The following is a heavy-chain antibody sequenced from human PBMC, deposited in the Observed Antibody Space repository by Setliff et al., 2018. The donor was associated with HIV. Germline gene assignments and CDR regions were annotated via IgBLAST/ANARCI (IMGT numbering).Heavy chain of an antibody. D-gene: IGHD2-2*01. V-gene: IGHV5-51*01. CDR3: ARPKGNDYAGSGFDN. CDR1: GYSFTNFW. J-gene: IGHJ4*02. CDR2: IYPVDSET. Sequence: PGESLKISCKGSGYSFTNFWIGWVRQMPGKGLEWMGIIYPVDSETRYSPSFQGQVTIAADKSINTAYLQWTTLKASDSAMYYCARPKGNDYAGSGFDNWGQGTLVTVSS.